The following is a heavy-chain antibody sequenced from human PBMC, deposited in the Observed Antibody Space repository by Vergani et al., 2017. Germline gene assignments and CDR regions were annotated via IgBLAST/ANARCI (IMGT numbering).Heavy chain of an antibody. V-gene: IGHV1-69*13. CDR2: IIPVFGSV. D-gene: IGHD2-2*01. CDR1: GYTFTSYD. Sequence: QVQLVQSGAEVKKPGASVKVSCKASGYTFTSYDINWVRQATGQGLEWMGGIIPVFGSVNYAQKFQDRVTITADEIMTTAYMELSSLRSEDTAVYYCARGSPYCSSTSCQIHYYYYYMDVWGKGTTVTVSS. CDR3: ARGSPYCSSTSCQIHYYYYYMDV. J-gene: IGHJ6*03.